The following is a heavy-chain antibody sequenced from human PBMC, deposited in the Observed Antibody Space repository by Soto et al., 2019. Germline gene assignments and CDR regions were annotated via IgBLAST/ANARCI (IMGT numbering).Heavy chain of an antibody. J-gene: IGHJ6*02. V-gene: IGHV3-48*03. D-gene: IGHD3-22*01. CDR3: AREGYYYDSSGYAPPLYYYGMDV. CDR1: GFTFSSYE. CDR2: ISSSRGTR. Sequence: GGSLRLSCAASGFTFSSYEMAWVRQAPGKGLEWVSYISSSRGTRYYADSVKGRFTISRDNAKNSLYLQMNSLRAEDTAVYYCAREGYYYDSSGYAPPLYYYGMDVWGQGTTVTVSS.